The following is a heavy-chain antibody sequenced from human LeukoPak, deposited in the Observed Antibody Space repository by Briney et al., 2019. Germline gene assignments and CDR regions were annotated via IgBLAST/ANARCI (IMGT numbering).Heavy chain of an antibody. D-gene: IGHD3-22*01. V-gene: IGHV1-3*01. Sequence: ASVKDSCKASGYTFTSYAMHWVRQAPGQRLEWMGWINAGNGNTKYSQKFQGRVTITRDTSASTACMELSSLRSEDTAVYYCATAYYYDSSGYYEDDYWGQGTLVTVSS. CDR3: ATAYYYDSSGYYEDDY. J-gene: IGHJ4*02. CDR2: INAGNGNT. CDR1: GYTFTSYA.